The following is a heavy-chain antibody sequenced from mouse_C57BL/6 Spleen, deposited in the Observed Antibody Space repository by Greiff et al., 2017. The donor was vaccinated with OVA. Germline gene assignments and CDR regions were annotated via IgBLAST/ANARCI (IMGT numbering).Heavy chain of an antibody. CDR2: IYPSDSET. Sequence: QVQLKQPGAELVRPGSSVKLSCKASGYTFTSYWMDWVKQRPGQGLEWIGNIYPSDSETHYNQKFKDKATLTVDKSSSTAYMQLSSLTSEDSAVYYCARGEAYYSNPWFAYWGQGTLVTVSA. D-gene: IGHD2-5*01. CDR3: ARGEAYYSNPWFAY. V-gene: IGHV1-61*01. CDR1: GYTFTSYW. J-gene: IGHJ3*01.